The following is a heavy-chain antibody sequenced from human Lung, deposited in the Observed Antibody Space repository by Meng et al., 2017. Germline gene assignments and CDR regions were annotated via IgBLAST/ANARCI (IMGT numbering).Heavy chain of an antibody. V-gene: IGHV1-69*13. D-gene: IGHD1-14*01. CDR2: LIAVFDKT. Sequence: QVQLVQSGAEVKKPGSSVKVACKTSGDSFSTQTFSWVRQAPGKGLEWMGGLIAVFDKTKAAPRFQDRVTFTADESTSTAYMELSSLTFDDTAVYFCARGRRNEPLFDYWGQGTLVTVSS. J-gene: IGHJ4*02. CDR1: GDSFSTQT. CDR3: ARGRRNEPLFDY.